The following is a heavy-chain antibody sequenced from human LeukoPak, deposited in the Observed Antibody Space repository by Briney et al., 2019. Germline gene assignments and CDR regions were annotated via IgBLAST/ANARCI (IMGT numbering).Heavy chain of an antibody. J-gene: IGHJ4*02. Sequence: PGGSLRLSCAASGFTFSSYAMSWVRQAPGKGLEWVSAISGSGGSTYYADSVKGRFTISSDNSKNTLYLQMNSLRAEDTAVYYCAKDQLLLWFGELLPPDYWGQGTLVTVSS. CDR2: ISGSGGST. V-gene: IGHV3-23*01. D-gene: IGHD3-10*01. CDR1: GFTFSSYA. CDR3: AKDQLLLWFGELLPPDY.